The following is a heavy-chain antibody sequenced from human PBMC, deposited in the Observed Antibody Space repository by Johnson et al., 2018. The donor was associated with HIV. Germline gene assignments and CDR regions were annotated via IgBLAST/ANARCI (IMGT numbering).Heavy chain of an antibody. CDR3: AKDIRAPEEPDAFDI. D-gene: IGHD1-26*01. V-gene: IGHV3-9*01. CDR2: ISWNSGSI. Sequence: VQLVESGGGLVQPGRSLRLSCAASGFTFDDYAMHWVRQAPGKGLEWVSGISWNSGSIGYGASVKGRFTISRDNAKNSRYLQMNSLRAEDTALYYCAKDIRAPEEPDAFDIWGQGTMVTVSS. CDR1: GFTFDDYA. J-gene: IGHJ3*02.